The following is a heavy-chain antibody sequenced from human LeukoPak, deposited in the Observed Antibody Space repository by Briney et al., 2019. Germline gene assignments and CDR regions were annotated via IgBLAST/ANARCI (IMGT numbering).Heavy chain of an antibody. CDR3: AKWPEGAMDYFDY. V-gene: IGHV3-21*04. CDR1: GFTFSVSG. D-gene: IGHD2-8*01. Sequence: GGSLRLSCVVSGFTFSVSGMDWVRQAPGKGLEWVSSISSNGFIYYADSVKGRFTISRDNSKNTLYLEMSSLRVEDTAIYYCAKWPEGAMDYFDYWGQGTLVTVSS. CDR2: ISSNGFI. J-gene: IGHJ4*02.